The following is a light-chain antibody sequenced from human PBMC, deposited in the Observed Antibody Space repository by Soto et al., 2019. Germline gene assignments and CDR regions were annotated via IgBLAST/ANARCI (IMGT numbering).Light chain of an antibody. CDR1: SSNIGSNT. V-gene: IGLV1-44*01. J-gene: IGLJ1*01. Sequence: QSVLTQPPSASGTPGQRVTISCSGSSSNIGSNTVNWYQQLPGTAPKLLIYSNSQRPSGVPDRFSGSKSGTSASLAISGLQSEDEAEYYCAAWDDSLNGYVFGTGTKVTVL. CDR2: SNS. CDR3: AAWDDSLNGYV.